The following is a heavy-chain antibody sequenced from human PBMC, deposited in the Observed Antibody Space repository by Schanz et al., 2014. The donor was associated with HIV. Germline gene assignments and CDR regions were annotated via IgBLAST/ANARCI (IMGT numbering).Heavy chain of an antibody. V-gene: IGHV3-48*02. CDR2: TSSSSNTI. D-gene: IGHD6-19*01. CDR1: GLTFSSYH. Sequence: EVQLVESGGGLVQPGGSLRLSCAASGLTFSSYHMNWVRQAPGKGLEWVSYTSSSSNTIYYADSVKGRFTISRDNAKNSLYLQMNSLRDEDTAIYYCARSRGGGWSFDYWGQGTLATLSP. CDR3: ARSRGGGWSFDY. J-gene: IGHJ4*02.